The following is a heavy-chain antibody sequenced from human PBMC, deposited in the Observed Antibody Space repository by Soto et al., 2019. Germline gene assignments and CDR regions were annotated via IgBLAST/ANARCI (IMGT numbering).Heavy chain of an antibody. D-gene: IGHD2-21*02. J-gene: IGHJ6*01. Sequence: GWCLRRSCAASGLTFSSYGMHWVRQAPGKGLEWVAVISYDGSNKYYADSVKGRFTISRDNSKNTLYLQMNSLIAEDTAGYYCAKDRMVVVTAKTYFFYYGMDLWDQESTLTAPS. CDR3: AKDRMVVVTAKTYFFYYGMDL. CDR2: ISYDGSNK. CDR1: GLTFSSYG. V-gene: IGHV3-30*18.